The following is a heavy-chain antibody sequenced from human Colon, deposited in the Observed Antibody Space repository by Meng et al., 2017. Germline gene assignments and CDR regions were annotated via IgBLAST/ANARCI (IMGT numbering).Heavy chain of an antibody. CDR3: ARGVRRIAAAGSYFDY. V-gene: IGHV4-34*01. J-gene: IGHJ4*02. D-gene: IGHD6-13*01. Sequence: QLQVQESGPGLVKPSETLSLTCAVYGGSFSGYYWSWIRQPPGKGLEWIGEINHSGSTNYNPSLKSRVTISVDTSKNQFSLKLSSVTAADTAVYYCARGVRRIAAAGSYFDYWGQGTLVTVSS. CDR1: GGSFSGYY. CDR2: INHSGST.